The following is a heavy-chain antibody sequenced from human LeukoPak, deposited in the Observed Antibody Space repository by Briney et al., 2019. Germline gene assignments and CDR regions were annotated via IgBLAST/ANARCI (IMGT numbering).Heavy chain of an antibody. J-gene: IGHJ1*01. D-gene: IGHD3-22*01. Sequence: SETLSLTCTVSGVSISSSNSYWGWIRQPPGKGLEWIGSIYYSGSTYYNPSLKSRVTISVYTSKNQFSLKLSSVTAADTAVYYCARLKYYYDSSGYRAEYFQHWGQGTLVTVSS. CDR1: GVSISSSNSY. CDR2: IYYSGST. V-gene: IGHV4-39*07. CDR3: ARLKYYYDSSGYRAEYFQH.